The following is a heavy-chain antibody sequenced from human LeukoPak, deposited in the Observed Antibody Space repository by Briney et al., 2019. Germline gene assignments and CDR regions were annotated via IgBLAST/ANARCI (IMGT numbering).Heavy chain of an antibody. CDR3: AKQYSSSWSHFDY. V-gene: IGHV4-59*11. CDR2: IYYSGST. CDR1: GGSIKSHF. D-gene: IGHD6-13*01. J-gene: IGHJ4*02. Sequence: SETLSLTCTVSGGSIKSHFWSWVRQPPGKGLEWIGYIYYSGSTNYNPSLKSRVTISVDTSKNQFSLKLSSVTAADTAVYYCAKQYSSSWSHFDYWGQGTLVTVSS.